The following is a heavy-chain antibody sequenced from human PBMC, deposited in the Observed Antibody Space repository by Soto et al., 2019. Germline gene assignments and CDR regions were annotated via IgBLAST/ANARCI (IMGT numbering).Heavy chain of an antibody. Sequence: QVQLVESGGGVVQPGRALRLSCAASGCTFSSYGMHWVRQALGKGLEWVAVISYDGSNKYYADSVKGGFTISRDNSKNTLYLQMNSLRAEDTAVYYCAKLGGWFDPWGQGTLVTVSS. D-gene: IGHD3-16*01. CDR2: ISYDGSNK. CDR3: AKLGGWFDP. V-gene: IGHV3-30*18. CDR1: GCTFSSYG. J-gene: IGHJ5*02.